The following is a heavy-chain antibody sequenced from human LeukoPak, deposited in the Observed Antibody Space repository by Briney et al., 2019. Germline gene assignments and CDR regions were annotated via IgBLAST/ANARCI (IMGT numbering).Heavy chain of an antibody. V-gene: IGHV4-59*01. CDR3: ARQPINYYFDY. Sequence: SETLSLTCTVSGDSISSYYWSWIRQPPGKGLEWIGYIYYSGSTNYNPSLKSRVTISVDTSKNQFSLKLSSVTAADTAVYYCARQPINYYFDYWGQGTLVTVSS. CDR1: GDSISSYY. CDR2: IYYSGST. D-gene: IGHD3-9*01. J-gene: IGHJ4*02.